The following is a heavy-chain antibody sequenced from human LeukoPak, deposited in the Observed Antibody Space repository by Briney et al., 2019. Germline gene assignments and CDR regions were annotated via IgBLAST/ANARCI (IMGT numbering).Heavy chain of an antibody. CDR3: AKDPVRAVADPTYYFDY. Sequence: QAGGSLRLSCAASGFTFSSYGMHWVRQAPDKGLEWVAVISYDGSNKYYADSVKGRFTISRDNSKNTLYLQMNSLRAEDTAVYYCAKDPVRAVADPTYYFDYWGQGTLVTVSS. CDR2: ISYDGSNK. V-gene: IGHV3-30*18. CDR1: GFTFSSYG. D-gene: IGHD6-19*01. J-gene: IGHJ4*02.